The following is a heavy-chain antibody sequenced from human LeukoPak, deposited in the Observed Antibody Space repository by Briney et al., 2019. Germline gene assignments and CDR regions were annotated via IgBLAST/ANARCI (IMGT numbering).Heavy chain of an antibody. V-gene: IGHV4-4*07. D-gene: IGHD2-21*01. CDR2: IDTSGST. J-gene: IGHJ5*02. Sequence: SETLSLTCTVSGGSISNYYWNWIRQPAGKGLEWIGRIDTSGSTNYNPSLKSRVTMSVDTSKNQFSLKLSSVTAADTAVYYCARELWFANAPGSWLDPWGQGTLVTVSS. CDR1: GGSISNYY. CDR3: ARELWFANAPGSWLDP.